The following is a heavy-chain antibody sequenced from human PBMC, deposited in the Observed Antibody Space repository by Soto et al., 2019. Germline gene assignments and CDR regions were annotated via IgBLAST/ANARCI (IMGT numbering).Heavy chain of an antibody. J-gene: IGHJ4*02. CDR1: GDSISGSQW. CDR3: ARTTAVPNTLRSRYFFDY. CDR2: VYYSGTT. D-gene: IGHD4-17*01. Sequence: PSETLSLTCAVSGDSISGSQWWSWIRQPPGKRLEWIGYVYYSGTTNYNPSLKSRVTISVDLSKNQFSLRLSSVTTADTALYYCARTTAVPNTLRSRYFFDYWGQGTLVTVSS. V-gene: IGHV4-59*01.